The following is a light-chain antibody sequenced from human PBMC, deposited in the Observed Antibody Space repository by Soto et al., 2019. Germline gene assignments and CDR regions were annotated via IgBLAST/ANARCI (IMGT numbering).Light chain of an antibody. V-gene: IGKV3-20*01. J-gene: IGKJ1*01. CDR3: QQYGSSWWT. CDR2: GAS. CDR1: QSVSSSY. Sequence: EIVLTQSPGTLSLSPGKRATLSCRASQSVSSSYLAWYQQKPGQAPRLLIYGASSRATGIPDRFSGSGSGTDFTLTISRLEPEDFAVYYCQQYGSSWWTFGHGTQVEIK.